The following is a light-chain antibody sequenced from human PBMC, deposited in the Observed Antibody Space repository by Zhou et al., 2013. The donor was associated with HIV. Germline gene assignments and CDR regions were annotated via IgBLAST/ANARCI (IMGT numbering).Light chain of an antibody. Sequence: DVQLTQSPSTLSASVGDTVTITCRARQTISPWVAWYQQKPGKAPKRLIYAASSLQSGVPSRFNGSGSGTDFALTVTCLKPEDFATYYCQQYRSYPLTFGGGTKVE. V-gene: IGKV1-5*01. J-gene: IGKJ4*01. CDR2: AAS. CDR3: QQYRSYPLT. CDR1: QTISPW.